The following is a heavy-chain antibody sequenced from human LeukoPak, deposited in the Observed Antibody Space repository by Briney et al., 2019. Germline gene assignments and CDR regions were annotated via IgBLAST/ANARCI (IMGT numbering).Heavy chain of an antibody. V-gene: IGHV4-38-2*01. CDR2: IYYSGST. CDR1: GYSISSGYY. J-gene: IGHJ3*02. D-gene: IGHD5-24*01. CDR3: ASITPESDAFDI. Sequence: SETLSLTCAVSGYSISSGYYWGWIRQPPGKGLEWIGSIYYSGSTYYNPSLKSRVTISVDTSKNQFSLKLSPVTAADTAVYYCASITPESDAFDIWGQGTMVTVSS.